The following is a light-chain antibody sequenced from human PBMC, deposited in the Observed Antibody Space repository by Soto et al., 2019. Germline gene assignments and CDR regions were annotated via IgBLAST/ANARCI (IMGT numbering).Light chain of an antibody. Sequence: EVVMTQSPATLSVSPGERATLSCRASQSVTSNYLAWYQQKPGQAPRLLIYGVSSRATGVPARFSGSGSGTDFTLTISRLEPEDFAVYYCQQYSDWSLTFGQGTKVDVK. CDR2: GVS. V-gene: IGKV3-20*01. CDR1: QSVTSNY. CDR3: QQYSDWSLT. J-gene: IGKJ1*01.